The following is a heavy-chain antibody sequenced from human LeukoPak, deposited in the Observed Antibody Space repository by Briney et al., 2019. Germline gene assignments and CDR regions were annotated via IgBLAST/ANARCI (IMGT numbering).Heavy chain of an antibody. D-gene: IGHD6-13*01. J-gene: IGHJ6*02. CDR3: AKGAPRYSSIWYYYYGMDV. CDR2: IYYSGST. CDR1: GGSISCYY. Sequence: PSETLSLACTVSGGSISCYYWSWIRQPPGKGLEWIGYIYYSGSTNYNPSLKSRVTISVDTSKNQFSLKLSSVTAADTAVYYCAKGAPRYSSIWYYYYGMDVWGQGTTATVSS. V-gene: IGHV4-59*01.